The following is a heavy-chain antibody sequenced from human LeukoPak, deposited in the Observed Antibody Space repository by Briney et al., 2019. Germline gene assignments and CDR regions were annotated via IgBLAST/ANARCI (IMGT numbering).Heavy chain of an antibody. J-gene: IGHJ4*02. D-gene: IGHD3-3*01. Sequence: ASVKVSCKASGYTFTTYDINWVRQATGQGLEWMAWMNPNNGYAGSAQKFQGRLTITRDTSISTAYMELTSLRFEDTAVYYCVRSGTTIFGVVTDTQDYWGQGTLVTVSS. CDR3: VRSGTTIFGVVTDTQDY. V-gene: IGHV1-8*02. CDR2: MNPNNGYA. CDR1: GYTFTTYD.